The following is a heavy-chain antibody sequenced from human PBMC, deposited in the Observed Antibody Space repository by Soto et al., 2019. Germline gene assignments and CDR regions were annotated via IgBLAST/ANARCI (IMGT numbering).Heavy chain of an antibody. V-gene: IGHV1-18*01. CDR3: ARFAMVRPNDY. CDR2: ISAYNGNT. CDR1: GYIFTTYG. Sequence: QVQLVQSGAEVKKPGASVKVSCKASGYIFTTYGISWVRQAPGQGLEWMGWISAYNGNTNYAQKFQGRVTMTTDASTSTAYMELRILRSDDTAVYYCARFAMVRPNDYWGQGTLVTVSS. J-gene: IGHJ4*02. D-gene: IGHD3-10*01.